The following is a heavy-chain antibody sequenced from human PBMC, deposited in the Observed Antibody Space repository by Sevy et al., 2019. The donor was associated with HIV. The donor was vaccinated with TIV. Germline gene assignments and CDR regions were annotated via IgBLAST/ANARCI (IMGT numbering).Heavy chain of an antibody. CDR2: ISAYNGNT. CDR3: ARAMRVRSSSDFDY. D-gene: IGHD6-6*01. CDR1: GYTFTSYG. V-gene: IGHV1-18*01. Sequence: ASMKVSCKASGYTFTSYGISWVRQAPGQGPEWMGWISAYNGNTNYAQKLQGRVTMTTDTSTSTAYMELRSLRSDDTAVYYCARAMRVRSSSDFDYWGQGTLVTVSS. J-gene: IGHJ4*02.